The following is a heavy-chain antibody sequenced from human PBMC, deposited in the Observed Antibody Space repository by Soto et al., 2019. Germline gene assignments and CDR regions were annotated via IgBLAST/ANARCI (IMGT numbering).Heavy chain of an antibody. V-gene: IGHV1-69*12. CDR2: IIPMFGTA. Sequence: QVQLVQSGAEVKKPESSVKFSCKAPGGTFSTYAISWVRQDPGQGLEWMGGIIPMFGTANYAQRFQDRVTITADESTNTVYMELSSLRSEDTAVYFCASGIRLWLRRINNGYSGWGQGTLVTVSS. D-gene: IGHD5-12*01. J-gene: IGHJ4*02. CDR3: ASGIRLWLRRINNGYSG. CDR1: GGTFSTYA.